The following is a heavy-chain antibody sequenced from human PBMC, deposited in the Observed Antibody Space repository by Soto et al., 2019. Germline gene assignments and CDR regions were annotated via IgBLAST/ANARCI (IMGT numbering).Heavy chain of an antibody. V-gene: IGHV4-61*08. D-gene: IGHD6-13*01. J-gene: IGHJ3*02. CDR2: IYYSGST. CDR3: ARRYSSAFDI. CDR1: GGSISSGDYY. Sequence: SETLSLTCTVSGGSISSGDYYWSWIRQPPGKGLEWIGYIYYSGSTNYNPSLKSRVTISVDTSKNQFSLKLSSVTAADTAVYYCARRYSSAFDIWGQGTRVTVAS.